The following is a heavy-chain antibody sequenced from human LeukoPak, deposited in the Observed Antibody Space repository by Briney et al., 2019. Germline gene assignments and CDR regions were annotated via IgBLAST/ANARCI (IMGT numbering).Heavy chain of an antibody. CDR1: GGTFSSYA. CDR3: ARADSSSILDAFDI. V-gene: IGHV1-69*06. D-gene: IGHD6-6*01. Sequence: SVKVSCKASGGTFSSYAISWVRQAPGQGLEWMGGIIPIFGTANYAQKFQGRVTITADKSTSTAYMELSSLRSEDTAVYYCARADSSSILDAFDIWGQGTMVTVSS. CDR2: IIPIFGTA. J-gene: IGHJ3*02.